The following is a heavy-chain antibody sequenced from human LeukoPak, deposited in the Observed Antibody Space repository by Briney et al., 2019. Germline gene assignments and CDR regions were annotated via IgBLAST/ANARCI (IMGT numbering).Heavy chain of an antibody. CDR1: GYTLTELS. V-gene: IGHV1-24*01. D-gene: IGHD1-26*01. Sequence: ASVKVSCKVSGYTLTELSMHWVRQVPGKGLEWMGGFDPEDGETIYAQKFQGRVTMTEDTSTDTAYMELSSLRSEDTAVYYCATGNIVGAPYFDYWGQGTLVTVSS. J-gene: IGHJ4*02. CDR2: FDPEDGET. CDR3: ATGNIVGAPYFDY.